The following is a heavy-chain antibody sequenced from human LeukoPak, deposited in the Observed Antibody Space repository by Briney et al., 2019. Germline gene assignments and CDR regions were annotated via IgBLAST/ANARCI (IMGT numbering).Heavy chain of an antibody. J-gene: IGHJ4*02. CDR1: GFTFNSYG. D-gene: IGHD2-15*01. CDR3: AKDGGRAAIAF. Sequence: GSLRLSCAASGFTFNSYGMHWVRQAPGKGLEWVTFIRFDGSKEHYADSVKGRFTISRDISKNTLYLQMNSLRTEDTAVYYCAKDGGRAAIAFWGQGTLVTVSS. V-gene: IGHV3-30*02. CDR2: IRFDGSKE.